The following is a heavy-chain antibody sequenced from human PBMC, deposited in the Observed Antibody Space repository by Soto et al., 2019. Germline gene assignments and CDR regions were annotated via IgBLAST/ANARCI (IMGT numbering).Heavy chain of an antibody. D-gene: IGHD3-22*01. CDR2: IYYSGST. CDR3: ARQAYYDSSGYTWPYIDY. V-gene: IGHV4-39*01. J-gene: IGHJ4*02. CDR1: GGSISSSSYY. Sequence: QLQLQESGPGLVKPSETLSLTCTVSGGSISSSSYYWGWIRQPPGKGLEWIGSIYYSGSTYYNPSLKSRVTISVDTSKNQFSLKLSSVTAADTAVYYCARQAYYDSSGYTWPYIDYWGQGTLVTVSS.